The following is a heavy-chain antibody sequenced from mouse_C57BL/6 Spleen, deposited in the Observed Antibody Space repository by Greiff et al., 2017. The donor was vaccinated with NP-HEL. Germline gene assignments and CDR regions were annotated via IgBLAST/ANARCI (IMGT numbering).Heavy chain of an antibody. CDR1: GYTFTSYW. J-gene: IGHJ2*01. V-gene: IGHV1-55*01. D-gene: IGHD2-1*01. CDR2: SYPGSGST. Sequence: QVQLQQPGAELVKPGASVKMSCKASGYTFTSYWITWVKQRPGQGLEWIGDSYPGSGSTNYNEKFKSKATLTVDTSSSTAYMQLSSLTSEDSAVYYCARGKIYYGNLYWGKGTTLTVSS. CDR3: ARGKIYYGNLY.